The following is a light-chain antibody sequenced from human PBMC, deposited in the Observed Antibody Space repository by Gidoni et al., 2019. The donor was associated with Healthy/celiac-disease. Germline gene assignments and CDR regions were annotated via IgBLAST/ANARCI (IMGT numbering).Light chain of an antibody. CDR2: GAS. CDR3: QQYNNWPRT. J-gene: IGKJ1*01. V-gene: IGKV3-15*01. CDR1: QCVSSN. Sequence: ELVMTQSPATLSVSPGERATLSCSTSQCVSSNLAWYQQKPGQAPRFLIYGASTRATGIPARFSGSGSGTEFTLTISSLQSEDFAVYYCQQYNNWPRTFGQGTKVEIK.